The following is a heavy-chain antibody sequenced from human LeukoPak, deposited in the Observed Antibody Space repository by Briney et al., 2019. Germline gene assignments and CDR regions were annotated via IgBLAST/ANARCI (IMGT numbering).Heavy chain of an antibody. J-gene: IGHJ6*03. Sequence: GESLKISCKVSGYSFTNYWIGWVRQMPAKGLEWMGIIYPGDSDTRYSPSFQGHVTISADKSISTAYLQWSSLKASDTAIYYCARHHMTSVTTAPFYYIDVWGTGATVTVSS. CDR3: ARHHMTSVTTAPFYYIDV. CDR2: IYPGDSDT. D-gene: IGHD4-17*01. V-gene: IGHV5-51*01. CDR1: GYSFTNYW.